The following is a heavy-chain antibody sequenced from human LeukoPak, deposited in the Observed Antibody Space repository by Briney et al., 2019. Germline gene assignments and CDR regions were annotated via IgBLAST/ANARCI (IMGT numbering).Heavy chain of an antibody. CDR2: IHYSGST. CDR3: AREGWNNDAFDI. J-gene: IGHJ3*02. D-gene: IGHD1-1*01. CDR1: GGSISRYY. V-gene: IGHV4-59*01. Sequence: SETLSLTCTVSGGSISRYYWTWIRQPPGKGLEWIGYIHYSGSTNYNPSLKSRVTISVDTSKNQFSLKLSSVTAADTAVYYCAREGWNNDAFDIWGQGTMVTVSS.